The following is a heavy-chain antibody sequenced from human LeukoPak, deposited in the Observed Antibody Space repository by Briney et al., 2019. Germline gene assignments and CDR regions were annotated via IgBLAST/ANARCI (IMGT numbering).Heavy chain of an antibody. D-gene: IGHD3-3*01. V-gene: IGHV3-7*01. CDR3: ARERQNKDFWSGGDY. Sequence: GGSLRLSCAASGFTFSNYWMSWVRQAPGKGLEWVANIKKDGSDKYYVDSVKGRFTVSRDNAKNSLYLQMNSLRAEDTAVYYCARERQNKDFWSGGDYWGQGTLVTVSS. J-gene: IGHJ4*02. CDR2: IKKDGSDK. CDR1: GFTFSNYW.